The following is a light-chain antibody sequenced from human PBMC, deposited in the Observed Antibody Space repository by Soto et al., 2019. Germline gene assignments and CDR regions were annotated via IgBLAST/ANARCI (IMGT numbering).Light chain of an antibody. J-gene: IGKJ5*01. Sequence: TQSPSFLSASVGDRVTITCRASQGVSSNLAWHQQRPGQAPRLLIYGASTRATGVPARFSGGGSGTEFTLTITSLQSEDFAVYWCQQYNNWPLTFGPGTRLEIK. CDR1: QGVSSN. V-gene: IGKV3D-15*01. CDR2: GAS. CDR3: QQYNNWPLT.